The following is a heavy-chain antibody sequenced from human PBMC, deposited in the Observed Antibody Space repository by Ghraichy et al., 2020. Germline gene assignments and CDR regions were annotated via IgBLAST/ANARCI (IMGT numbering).Heavy chain of an antibody. D-gene: IGHD6-13*01. J-gene: IGHJ3*01. Sequence: SQTLSLTCAVYGRSFSEYYWSWIRQPPGKGLEWIADVSRGGSANYNPSLQSRVTISIDTSKNQVSLRLNSVTAADTAVYYCAREGIWPYSRSWYRGFDVWGQGSLVTVSS. CDR1: GRSFSEYY. CDR2: VSRGGSA. CDR3: AREGIWPYSRSWYRGFDV. V-gene: IGHV4-34*01.